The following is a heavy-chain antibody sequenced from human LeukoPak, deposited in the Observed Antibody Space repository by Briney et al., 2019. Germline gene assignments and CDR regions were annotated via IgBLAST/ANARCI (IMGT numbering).Heavy chain of an antibody. CDR1: GFTFSSYA. D-gene: IGHD4-17*01. Sequence: GGPLRLSCAASGFTFSSYAMHWVRQAPGKGLEWVAVISYDGSNKYYADSVKGRFTISRDNSKNTLYLQVNSLRAEDTAVYYCARPGGMTTVTTLHFQHWGQGTLVTVSS. CDR3: ARPGGMTTVTTLHFQH. V-gene: IGHV3-30*04. CDR2: ISYDGSNK. J-gene: IGHJ1*01.